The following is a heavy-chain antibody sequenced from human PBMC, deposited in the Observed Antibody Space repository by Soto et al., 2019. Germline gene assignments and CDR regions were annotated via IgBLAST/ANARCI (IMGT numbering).Heavy chain of an antibody. D-gene: IGHD6-19*01. Sequence: SETLSLTCAVYGGSFSGCYWSWIRQPPGKGLEWIGEINHSGSTNYNPSLKSRVTISVDTSKNQFSLKLSSVTAADTAVYYCARVQWLNYYYGMDVWGQGTTVTVSS. CDR3: ARVQWLNYYYGMDV. V-gene: IGHV4-34*01. CDR1: GGSFSGCY. J-gene: IGHJ6*02. CDR2: INHSGST.